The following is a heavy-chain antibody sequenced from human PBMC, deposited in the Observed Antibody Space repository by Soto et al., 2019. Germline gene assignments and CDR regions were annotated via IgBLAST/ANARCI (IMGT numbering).Heavy chain of an antibody. CDR2: INPNSGGT. V-gene: IGHV1-2*04. CDR3: ARDGGIAPNYYGMDV. D-gene: IGHD6-13*01. CDR1: GYTFTGYY. J-gene: IGHJ6*02. Sequence: QVQLVQSGAEVKKPGASVKVSCKASGYTFTGYYMHWVRQAPGQGLEWMGWINPNSGGTNYAQKFQGWVTMTRDTSISTAYMELSRLRSDGTAVYYCARDGGIAPNYYGMDVWGQGTTVTVSS.